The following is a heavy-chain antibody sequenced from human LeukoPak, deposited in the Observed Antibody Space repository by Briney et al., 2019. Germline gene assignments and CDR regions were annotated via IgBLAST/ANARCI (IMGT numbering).Heavy chain of an antibody. CDR3: ARDVTTFLLPNAHAFDI. V-gene: IGHV3-30*04. CDR1: GFTVSSYA. CDR2: ISYDGYNK. J-gene: IGHJ3*02. D-gene: IGHD1-1*01. Sequence: GRSLRLSCAASGFTVSSYAIHWVRQAPGKGLEWVASISYDGYNKYYVDSVRGRFTFSRDISENTLYLQMNSLRADDTAVYYCARDVTTFLLPNAHAFDIWGQGTMVTVSS.